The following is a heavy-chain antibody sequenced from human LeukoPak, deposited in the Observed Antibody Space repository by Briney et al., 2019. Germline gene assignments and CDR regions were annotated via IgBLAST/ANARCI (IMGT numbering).Heavy chain of an antibody. Sequence: TGGSLRLSCAASGFTFSSYAMNWVRQAPGKGLEWVSGTSGSGLSPYYADSVKGRFTISRGNSKNTLYLQMNSLRAEDTAVYYCAKDAEVGAGADAFDIWGQGTMVTVSS. CDR2: TSGSGLSP. V-gene: IGHV3-23*01. CDR3: AKDAEVGAGADAFDI. CDR1: GFTFSSYA. D-gene: IGHD1-26*01. J-gene: IGHJ3*02.